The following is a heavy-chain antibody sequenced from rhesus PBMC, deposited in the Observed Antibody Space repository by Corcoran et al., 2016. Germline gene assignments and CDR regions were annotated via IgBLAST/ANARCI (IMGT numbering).Heavy chain of an antibody. CDR3: ARWLVAPAMGDY. J-gene: IGHJ4*01. D-gene: IGHD4-4*01. CDR1: GYSISSGYG. CDR2: IGGSSGST. Sequence: QVQLQESGPGLVKPSETLSLTCAVSGYSISSGYGWSWIRQPPGKGLEWIGYIGGSSGSTNYNPSLKSRVTISKDTSKNQFSLKLSSVTAADTAVYYGARWLVAPAMGDYWGQGVLVTVSS. V-gene: IGHV4-127*01.